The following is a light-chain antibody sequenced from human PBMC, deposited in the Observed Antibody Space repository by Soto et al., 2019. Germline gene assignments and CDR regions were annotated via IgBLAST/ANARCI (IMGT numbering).Light chain of an antibody. V-gene: IGKV3-20*01. CDR2: GAS. CDR3: QQYGSSRLT. CDR1: QSVSSTY. Sequence: EIVLTQSPDTLSLSPGERATLSCRASQSVSSTYLAWYQQKPGQAPRLLIYGASSRATGIPDRFSGSGSGTDVTLTISRLAPEDFAVYYCQQYGSSRLTFGGGTKVEIK. J-gene: IGKJ4*01.